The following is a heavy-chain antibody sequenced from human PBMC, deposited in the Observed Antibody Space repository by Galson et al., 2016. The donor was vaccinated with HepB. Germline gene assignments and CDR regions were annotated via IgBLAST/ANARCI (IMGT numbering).Heavy chain of an antibody. CDR3: ARRHDSSGYRAMLFSMNFDY. J-gene: IGHJ4*02. CDR1: GGSISSSSYY. D-gene: IGHD3-22*01. V-gene: IGHV4-39*01. CDR2: IYYSGST. Sequence: SETLSLTCTVSGGSISSSSYYWGWIRQPPGKGLEWIGSIYYSGSTYYNPSLKSRVTISVDTSKNQFSLKLSSVTAADTAVYYCARRHDSSGYRAMLFSMNFDYWGQGTLVTVSS.